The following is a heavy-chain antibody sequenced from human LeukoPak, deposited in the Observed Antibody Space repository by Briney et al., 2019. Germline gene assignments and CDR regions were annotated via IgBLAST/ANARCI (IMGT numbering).Heavy chain of an antibody. CDR1: GFTFSDYY. D-gene: IGHD3-16*02. CDR3: AVSIRDHYYYYYGMDV. CDR2: ISSSGSTI. J-gene: IGHJ6*02. Sequence: AGGSLRLSCAASGFTFSDYYMSWIRQAPVKGLEWVTYISSSGSTIYYADSVKGRFTISRDNAKNSLYLQMNSLRAEDTAVYYCAVSIRDHYYYYYGMDVWGQGTTVTVSS. V-gene: IGHV3-11*01.